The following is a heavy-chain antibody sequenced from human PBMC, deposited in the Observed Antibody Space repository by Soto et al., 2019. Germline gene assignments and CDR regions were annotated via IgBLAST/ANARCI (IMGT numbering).Heavy chain of an antibody. V-gene: IGHV3-21*01. D-gene: IGHD2-2*01. Sequence: EVQLVESGGGLVKPGGSLRLSCVASGFTFTSYSMNWVRQAPGKGLEWVSSTSDGSDYIVYADSMKGRFTISRDNAKNSLYLAMNSLRAEDTAVYFCARNDEAGSRLWGQGTLVTVSS. CDR3: ARNDEAGSRL. J-gene: IGHJ4*02. CDR1: GFTFTSYS. CDR2: TSDGSDYI.